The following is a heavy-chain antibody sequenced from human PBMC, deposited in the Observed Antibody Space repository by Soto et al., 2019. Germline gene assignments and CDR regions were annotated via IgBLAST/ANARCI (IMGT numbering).Heavy chain of an antibody. V-gene: IGHV3-74*03. J-gene: IGHJ4*02. D-gene: IGHD1-1*01. CDR2: ITSDGSST. Sequence: ASLRRSYAGSGFNFSRFWMRWDRQTQGKGLVWVSRITSDGSSTTYADSVKGRFTISRDNAKNTLYLQMNSLRAEDTAVYYCERGGLERRLDYWGQGTLVTVSS. CDR1: GFNFSRFW. CDR3: ERGGLERRLDY.